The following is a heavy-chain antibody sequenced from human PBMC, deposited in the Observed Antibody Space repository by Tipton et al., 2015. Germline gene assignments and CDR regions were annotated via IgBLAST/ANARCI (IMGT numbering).Heavy chain of an antibody. CDR3: ARKPVVRGAYYCFDY. D-gene: IGHD3-10*01. V-gene: IGHV4-39*01. CDR1: GGSISRSSYY. Sequence: TLSLTCTVSGGSISRSSYYWGWIRQPPGKGLEWIGSIYYSGSTYYNPSLMSRLTISVDTSKNQFSLTLNSVTAADTAFYYCARKPVVRGAYYCFDYWAQGTRVTVPS. CDR2: IYYSGST. J-gene: IGHJ4*02.